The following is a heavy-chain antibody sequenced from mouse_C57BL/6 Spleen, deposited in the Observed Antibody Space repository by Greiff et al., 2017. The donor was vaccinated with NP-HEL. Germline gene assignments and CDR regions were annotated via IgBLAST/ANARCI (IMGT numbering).Heavy chain of an antibody. Sequence: QVQLQQSGAELVKPGASVKISCKASGYAFSSYWMNWVKQRPGKGLEWIGQIYPGDGDTNYNGKFKGKATLTADKSSSTAYMQLSILTSEDSAVYFCARSGDCEGFDYWGQGTTLTVSS. J-gene: IGHJ2*01. CDR3: ARSGDCEGFDY. V-gene: IGHV1-80*01. CDR2: IYPGDGDT. D-gene: IGHD3-1*01. CDR1: GYAFSSYW.